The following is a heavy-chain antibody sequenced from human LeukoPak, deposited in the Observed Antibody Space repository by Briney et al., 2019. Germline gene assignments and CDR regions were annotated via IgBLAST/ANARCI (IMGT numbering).Heavy chain of an antibody. CDR2: IYYSGST. Sequence: SETLSLTCTVSGGSISSYYWSWIRQPPGKGLEWIGYIYYSGSTNYNPSLKSRVTISVDTSKNQFSLKLSSVTAADTAVYYCARGSYDILTGYYWFDYWGQGTLVTVSS. CDR3: ARGSYDILTGYYWFDY. D-gene: IGHD3-9*01. CDR1: GGSISSYY. J-gene: IGHJ4*02. V-gene: IGHV4-59*01.